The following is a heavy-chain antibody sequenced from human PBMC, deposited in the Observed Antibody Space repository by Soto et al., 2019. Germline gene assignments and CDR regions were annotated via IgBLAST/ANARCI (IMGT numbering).Heavy chain of an antibody. V-gene: IGHV3-66*01. CDR1: GFTVSSNY. J-gene: IGHJ5*02. CDR3: AGSGSYYKSWFDP. Sequence: GSLRLSCAASGFTVSSNYMSWVRQAPGKGLEWVSVIYSGGSTYYADSVKGRFTISRDNSKNTLYLQMNSLRAEDTAVYYCAGSGSYYKSWFDPWGQGTLVTVSS. D-gene: IGHD3-10*01. CDR2: IYSGGST.